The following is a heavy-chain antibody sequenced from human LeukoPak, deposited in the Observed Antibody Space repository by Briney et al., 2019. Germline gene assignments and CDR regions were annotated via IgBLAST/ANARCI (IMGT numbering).Heavy chain of an antibody. D-gene: IGHD3-22*01. V-gene: IGHV1-8*01. J-gene: IGHJ4*02. CDR3: ARDWNYYDSSGYYYDEPRPFDY. Sequence: ASVKVSCKASGYTFTSYDINWVRQATGQGLEWMGWMNPNSGNTGYAQKLQGRVTMTTDTSTSTAYMELRSLRSDDTAVYYCARDWNYYDSSGYYYDEPRPFDYWGQGTLVTVSS. CDR1: GYTFTSYD. CDR2: MNPNSGNT.